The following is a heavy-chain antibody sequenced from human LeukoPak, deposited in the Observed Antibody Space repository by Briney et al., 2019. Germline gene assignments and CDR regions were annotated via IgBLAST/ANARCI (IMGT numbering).Heavy chain of an antibody. Sequence: GGSLRLSCAASGFTFSSYGMHWVRQAPGKGLEWVAVISYDGSNKYYADSVKGRFTISRDNSKNTLYLQMNSLRAEDTAVYYCAKGAERDSSSWYEDYYYGMDVWGQGTTVTVSS. CDR3: AKGAERDSSSWYEDYYYGMDV. D-gene: IGHD6-13*01. J-gene: IGHJ6*02. CDR2: ISYDGSNK. V-gene: IGHV3-30*18. CDR1: GFTFSSYG.